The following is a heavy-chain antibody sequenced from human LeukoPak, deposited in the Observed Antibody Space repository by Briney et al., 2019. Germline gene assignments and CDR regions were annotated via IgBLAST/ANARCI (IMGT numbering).Heavy chain of an antibody. CDR3: AKGSSLYYYYMDV. V-gene: IGHV3-43D*03. J-gene: IGHJ6*03. CDR1: GFTFDDYA. CDR2: ISWDGGST. D-gene: IGHD6-6*01. Sequence: GGSLRLSCAASGFTFDDYAMHWVRQAPGKGLEWVSLISWDGGSTYYADSVKGRFTISRDNSKNSLYLQVNSLRAEDTALYYCAKGSSLYYYYMDVWGKGTTVTISS.